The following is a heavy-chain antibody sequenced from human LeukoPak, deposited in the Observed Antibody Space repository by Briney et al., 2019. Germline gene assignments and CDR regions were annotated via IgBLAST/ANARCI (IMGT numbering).Heavy chain of an antibody. V-gene: IGHV1-18*01. J-gene: IGHJ6*02. D-gene: IGHD1-26*01. Sequence: ASVKVSCKASGYTFTSYGISWVRQAPGQGLEWMGWISAYNGNTNYAQKLQGRVTMTTDTSTSTAYMELRSLRSDDTAVYYCARGGATGRYYYYYGMDVWGQGTTATVSS. CDR2: ISAYNGNT. CDR3: ARGGATGRYYYYYGMDV. CDR1: GYTFTSYG.